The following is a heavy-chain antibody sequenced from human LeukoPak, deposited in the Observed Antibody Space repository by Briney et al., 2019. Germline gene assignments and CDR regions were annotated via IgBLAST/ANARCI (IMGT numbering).Heavy chain of an antibody. J-gene: IGHJ5*02. CDR3: ARASYSPNWSDP. CDR1: GFTFSTSW. Sequence: GGSLRLSCAASGFTFSTSWMSWVRQAPGKGLEWVANIKHDGSEKYYVDSVKGRFTISRDNARNSLYLQMNSLRAEDTAVYYCARASYSPNWSDPWGQGTLVTVSS. V-gene: IGHV3-7*01. D-gene: IGHD4-11*01. CDR2: IKHDGSEK.